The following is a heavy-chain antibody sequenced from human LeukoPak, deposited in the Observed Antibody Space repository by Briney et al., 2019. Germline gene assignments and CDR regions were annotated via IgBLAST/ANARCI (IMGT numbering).Heavy chain of an antibody. D-gene: IGHD5-12*01. CDR2: ISSSSSTI. J-gene: IGHJ4*02. CDR3: ARGGPIVAYY. Sequence: GGSLRLSCAASGFTFSSYAMSWVRQAPGKGLEWVSYISSSSSTIYYADSVKGRFTVSRDNAKNSLYLQMNSLRAEDAAVYYCARGGPIVAYYWGQGTLVTVSS. V-gene: IGHV3-48*04. CDR1: GFTFSSYA.